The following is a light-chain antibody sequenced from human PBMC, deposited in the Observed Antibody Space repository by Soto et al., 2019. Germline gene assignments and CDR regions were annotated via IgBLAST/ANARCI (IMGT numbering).Light chain of an antibody. CDR3: QQRSNWIT. CDR2: DAS. CDR1: QSVRSTH. J-gene: IGKJ5*01. V-gene: IGKV3-11*01. Sequence: EIVLTQSPGTLSLSPGERATLSCRASQSVRSTHLAWYQQKPGQAPRLLIYDASNRATGIPARFSGSGSGTDFTLTISSLEPEDFAVYYCQQRSNWITFGQGTRLEIK.